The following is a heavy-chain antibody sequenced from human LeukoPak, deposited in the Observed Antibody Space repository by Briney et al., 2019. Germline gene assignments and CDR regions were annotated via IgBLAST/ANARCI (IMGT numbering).Heavy chain of an antibody. D-gene: IGHD3-22*01. CDR3: ARDLLYYYDSSGPPIDY. J-gene: IGHJ4*02. V-gene: IGHV3-11*04. CDR1: GFTFSDYY. CDR2: ISSSGGTI. Sequence: GGSLRLSCAASGFTFSDYYMNWIRQAPGKGLEWVSYISSSGGTIYYADSVKGRFTISRDNAKNSLYLQMNSLRAEDTAVYYCARDLLYYYDSSGPPIDYWGQGTLVTVSS.